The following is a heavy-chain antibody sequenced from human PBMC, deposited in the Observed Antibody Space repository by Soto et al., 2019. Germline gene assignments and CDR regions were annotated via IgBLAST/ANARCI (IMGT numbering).Heavy chain of an antibody. CDR1: GYTFSSYD. CDR3: ARGTTVTTRDYYYYYGMDV. V-gene: IGHV3-13*01. CDR2: IGTAGDT. Sequence: PGGSLRLSCAASGYTFSSYDMHWVRQATGKGLEWVSAIGTAGDTYYPGSVKGRFTISRENAKNSLYLQMNSLRAEDTAVYYCARGTTVTTRDYYYYYGMDVWGQGTTVTVSS. D-gene: IGHD4-4*01. J-gene: IGHJ6*02.